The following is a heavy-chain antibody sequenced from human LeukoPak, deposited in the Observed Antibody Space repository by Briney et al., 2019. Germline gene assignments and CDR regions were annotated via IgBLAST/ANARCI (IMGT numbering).Heavy chain of an antibody. D-gene: IGHD1-26*01. J-gene: IGHJ4*02. CDR2: IYYTGST. V-gene: IGHV4-39*01. CDR1: GASISSTPYY. Sequence: PSETLSLTCAVSGASISSTPYYWGWIRQPPGKGLEWIGNIYYTGSTYYNASLQSRVTISIDTSKNQFSLRLNSVTAADTAMYYCAKSGGYGLIDYWGQGTLVIVSS. CDR3: AKSGGYGLIDY.